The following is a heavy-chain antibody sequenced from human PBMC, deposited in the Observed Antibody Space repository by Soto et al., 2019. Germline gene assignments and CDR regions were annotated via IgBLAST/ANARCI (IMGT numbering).Heavy chain of an antibody. D-gene: IGHD1-26*01. CDR2: IIPVSGRT. CDR3: ARGGRWDSLSSASATFDY. J-gene: IGHJ4*02. CDR1: GGSLSNYS. V-gene: IGHV1-69*12. Sequence: VQVVQSGAEVKSPGSSVKISCKPSGGSLSNYSLSWVRQAPGQGLAWMGGIIPVSGRTKYAQKFEGRLMITAAEPTTTAYMELIGLRYEDTAIYSCARGGRWDSLSSASATFDYWGQGTLVTVSS.